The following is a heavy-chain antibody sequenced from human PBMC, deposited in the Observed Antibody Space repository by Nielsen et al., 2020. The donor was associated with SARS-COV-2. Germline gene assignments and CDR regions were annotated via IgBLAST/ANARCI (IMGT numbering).Heavy chain of an antibody. CDR2: ISSSGSTI. J-gene: IGHJ6*02. CDR3: ARTYYDFWSGYASVPMDV. CDR1: GFTFSSYE. Sequence: GGSLRLSCAASGFTFSSYEMNWVRQAPGKGLEWVSYISSSGSTIYYADSVKGRFTISRDNAKNSLYLQMNSLRAEDTAVYYCARTYYDFWSGYASVPMDVWGQGTTVTVSS. D-gene: IGHD3-3*01. V-gene: IGHV3-48*03.